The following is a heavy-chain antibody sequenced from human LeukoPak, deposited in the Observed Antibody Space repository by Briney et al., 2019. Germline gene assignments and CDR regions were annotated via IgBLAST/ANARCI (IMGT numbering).Heavy chain of an antibody. Sequence: SETLSLTCTVSGGSISSYYWSWIRQPPGKGLEWIGYIYYSGSTNYNPSLKSRVTISVDTSKNQFSLKLSSVTAADTAVYYCARVTHYYGSSGHYPIAFDIWGQGTMVTVSS. CDR3: ARVTHYYGSSGHYPIAFDI. V-gene: IGHV4-59*01. CDR1: GGSISSYY. CDR2: IYYSGST. D-gene: IGHD3-22*01. J-gene: IGHJ3*02.